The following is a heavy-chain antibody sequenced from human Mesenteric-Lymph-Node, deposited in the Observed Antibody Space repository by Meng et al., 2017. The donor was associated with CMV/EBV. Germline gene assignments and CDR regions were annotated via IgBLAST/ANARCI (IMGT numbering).Heavy chain of an antibody. CDR3: ARRASGSYRVCDF. CDR1: EFTFSTYD. CDR2: ISRGSSTI. Sequence: GGSLRLSCVASEFTFSTYDMNWVRQAPGKGLEWVSYISRGSSTIYYTDSVRGRFIISRDNAKNSLYLQMNSLRAEDTAVYYCARRASGSYRVCDFWGQGILVTVSS. V-gene: IGHV3-48*04. J-gene: IGHJ4*02. D-gene: IGHD3-10*01.